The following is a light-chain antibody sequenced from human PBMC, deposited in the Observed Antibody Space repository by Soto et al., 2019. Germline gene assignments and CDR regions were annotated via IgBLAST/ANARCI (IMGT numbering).Light chain of an antibody. V-gene: IGLV1-44*01. CDR2: SNN. Sequence: QLVLTQPPSASGTPGQRVTISCSGSGSNIGNNAVSWYQQLPGTAPKLLIYSNNQRPSGVPDRFSGSKSGTSASLAISGLQTEEEADYYCSAWDDSLNGVVFGGGTKLTVL. CDR1: GSNIGNNA. CDR3: SAWDDSLNGVV. J-gene: IGLJ2*01.